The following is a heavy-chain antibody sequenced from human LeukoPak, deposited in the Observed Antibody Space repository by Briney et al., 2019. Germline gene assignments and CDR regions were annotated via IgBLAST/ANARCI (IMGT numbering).Heavy chain of an antibody. V-gene: IGHV3-23*01. CDR2: ISGSGGST. Sequence: PGGSLRLSCAASGFTFSSYAMSWVRQAPGKGLEWVSAISGSGGSTYYADSVKGRFTISRDNSKNTLYLQMNSLRAEDTAVYYCAKLGGGGIVVVPAAIAFDYWGQGTLVTVSS. D-gene: IGHD2-2*02. J-gene: IGHJ4*02. CDR1: GFTFSSYA. CDR3: AKLGGGGIVVVPAAIAFDY.